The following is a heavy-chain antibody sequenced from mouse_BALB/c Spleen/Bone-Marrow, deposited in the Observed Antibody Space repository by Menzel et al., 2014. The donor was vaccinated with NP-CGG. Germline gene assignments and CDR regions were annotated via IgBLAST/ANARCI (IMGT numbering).Heavy chain of an antibody. CDR3: GRAWFAY. J-gene: IGHJ3*01. V-gene: IGHV5-4*02. D-gene: IGHD3-3*01. CDR2: ISDGGSYT. CDR1: GFTFSGYY. Sequence: EVQVVESGGGLVKPGGSLKLSCAASGFTFSGYYMYWVRQTPEKRLEWVATISDGGSYTYYPDSVKGRFTISRDNAKNNLYLQMSSLKSEDTAMYYCGRAWFAYWGQGTLVTVSA.